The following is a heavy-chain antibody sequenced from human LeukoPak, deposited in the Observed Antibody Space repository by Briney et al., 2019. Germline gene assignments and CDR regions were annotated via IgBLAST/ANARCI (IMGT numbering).Heavy chain of an antibody. CDR1: GISIGDYA. V-gene: IGHV3-49*03. J-gene: IGHJ5*02. D-gene: IGHD3-16*01. CDR2: IRSKAYGGTT. CDR3: TKSRFYDYVWGGS. Sequence: GGSPRLSCTASGISIGDYAMSWFRQAPGKGLEWVSLIRSKAYGGTTEYAASVEGRFTISRDDSKSIAYLQMNSLKTEDTAVYYCTKSRFYDYVWGGSWGQGTLVTASS.